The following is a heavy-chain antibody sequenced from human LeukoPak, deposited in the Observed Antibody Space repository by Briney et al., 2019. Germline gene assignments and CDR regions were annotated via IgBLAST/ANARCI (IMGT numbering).Heavy chain of an antibody. D-gene: IGHD1-26*01. Sequence: SQTLSLTCTVSGGSISSGSYYWSWIRQPAGKGLEWIGRICTSGRTTYNPSLKSRVTISVDTSKNQFSLKLSSVTAADTAVYYCARERMGATWEAFDIWGQGTMVTVSS. J-gene: IGHJ3*02. CDR3: ARERMGATWEAFDI. CDR2: ICTSGRT. CDR1: GGSISSGSYY. V-gene: IGHV4-61*02.